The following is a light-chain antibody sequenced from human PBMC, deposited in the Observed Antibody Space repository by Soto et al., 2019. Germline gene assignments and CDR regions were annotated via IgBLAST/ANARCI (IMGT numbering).Light chain of an antibody. Sequence: IQLTQSPSSLSASVGDRVTIACRASQVISNYLAWYQQKPGDAPKLLIYAASTLQSGVPSRFSGSGSGTDFTLTISSLQPEDFATYYCQQLNSSQTFGQGTKVDIX. V-gene: IGKV1-9*01. J-gene: IGKJ1*01. CDR2: AAS. CDR3: QQLNSSQT. CDR1: QVISNY.